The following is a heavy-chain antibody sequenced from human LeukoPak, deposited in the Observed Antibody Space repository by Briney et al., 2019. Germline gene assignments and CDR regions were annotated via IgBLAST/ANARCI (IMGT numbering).Heavy chain of an antibody. CDR2: IYYSGST. CDR3: ARQKYCSSTACSSRYYYGMDV. V-gene: IGHV4-39*01. J-gene: IGHJ6*02. Sequence: PSETLSLTCTVSGGPIGSSTYYWGWIRQPPGMGLEWIGSIYYSGSTYYNPSLKSRVTMSVDTFKNQFSLNLSSATAADTAVYYCARQKYCSSTACSSRYYYGMDVWGQGTTVTVSS. CDR1: GGPIGSSTYY. D-gene: IGHD2-2*01.